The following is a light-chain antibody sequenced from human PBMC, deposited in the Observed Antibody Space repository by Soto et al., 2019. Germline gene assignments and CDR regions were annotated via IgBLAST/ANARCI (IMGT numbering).Light chain of an antibody. V-gene: IGKV1-5*03. J-gene: IGKJ1*01. CDR1: QGISTY. Sequence: DIQMTQSPSSLSASVGDRVTITCRASQGISTYLNWYLQKPGKAPKLLIYKASSLESGVPSRFSGSGSGTEFTLTISSLQPDDFATYYCQQYNSYPWTFGQGTKVDIK. CDR3: QQYNSYPWT. CDR2: KAS.